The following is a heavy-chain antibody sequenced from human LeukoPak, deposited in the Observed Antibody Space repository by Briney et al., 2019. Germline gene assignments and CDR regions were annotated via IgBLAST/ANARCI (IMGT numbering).Heavy chain of an antibody. CDR2: IWYDGSNK. CDR1: GFTFSSYG. CDR3: AKVRSSSSYYYYYMDV. J-gene: IGHJ6*03. Sequence: GRSLRLSCAASGFTFSSYGMHWVHQAPGKGLEWVAVIWYDGSNKYYADSVKGRFTISRDNSKNTLYLQMNSLRAEDTAVYYCAKVRSSSSYYYYYMDVWGKGTTVTVSS. D-gene: IGHD6-6*01. V-gene: IGHV3-33*06.